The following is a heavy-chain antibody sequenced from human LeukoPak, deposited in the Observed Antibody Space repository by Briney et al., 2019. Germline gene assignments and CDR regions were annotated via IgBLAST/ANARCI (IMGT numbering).Heavy chain of an antibody. J-gene: IGHJ3*02. V-gene: IGHV4-61*02. Sequence: SETLSLSCTVSGGSISSGSYHWAWIRQPAGKGLEWIGRTYASGGAKYNPSLKSRVTISVDTSKNQFSLKLSSVTAAGTAVYYCARDPVDGMAFCDIWGQGTMVTVSS. CDR2: TYASGGA. CDR1: GGSISSGSYH. CDR3: ARDPVDGMAFCDI. D-gene: IGHD6-13*01.